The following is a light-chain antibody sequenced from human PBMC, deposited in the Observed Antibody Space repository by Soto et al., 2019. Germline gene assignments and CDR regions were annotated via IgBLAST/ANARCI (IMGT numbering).Light chain of an antibody. Sequence: QLVLPQPPSASGTPGQRVTISCSGSSSNIGSNFVYWYQQLPGTAPKLLIFKTYQRPPGVPDRFSGSKSGTSASLAISGLRTEDEADYYCAAWDDSLRGVFGGGTKLTVL. CDR2: KTY. J-gene: IGLJ3*02. CDR1: SSNIGSNF. V-gene: IGLV1-47*01. CDR3: AAWDDSLRGV.